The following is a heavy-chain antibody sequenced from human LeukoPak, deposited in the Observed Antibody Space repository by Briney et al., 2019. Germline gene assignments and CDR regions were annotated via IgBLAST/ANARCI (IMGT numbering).Heavy chain of an antibody. CDR2: IYYSGGT. V-gene: IGHV4-59*01. J-gene: IGHJ4*02. D-gene: IGHD3-22*01. CDR1: GGSISSDY. Sequence: PSETLSLTCTVYGGSISSDYWSWIRQPPGKGLDWIGYIYYSGGTNYNPSLKSRVTISVDTSKKQFSLKLSSVTAADTAVYYCARKHRYYYDSSDVDYWGQGTLVTVSS. CDR3: ARKHRYYYDSSDVDY.